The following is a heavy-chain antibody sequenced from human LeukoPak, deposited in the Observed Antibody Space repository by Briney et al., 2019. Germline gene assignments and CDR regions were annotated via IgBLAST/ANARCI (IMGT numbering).Heavy chain of an antibody. CDR2: INHSGST. Sequence: PSETLSLTCAVYGGSFSGYYWSWIRQPPGKGLEWIGEINHSGSTYYNPSLKSRVTISVDTSKNQFSLKLSSVTAADTAVYYCARLVITEILGMDVWGQGTTVTVSS. CDR3: ARLVITEILGMDV. CDR1: GGSFSGYY. D-gene: IGHD3-22*01. J-gene: IGHJ6*02. V-gene: IGHV4-34*09.